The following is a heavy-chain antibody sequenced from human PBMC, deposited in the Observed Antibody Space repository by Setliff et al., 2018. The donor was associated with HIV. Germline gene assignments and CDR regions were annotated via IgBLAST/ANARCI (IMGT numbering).Heavy chain of an antibody. CDR2: ISYDGSET. Sequence: PGGSLRLSCAASGFTFSSYAMHWVRQAPGKGLEWVAVISYDGSETRYADSVRGRFTISRDTSKNTLYLQMNNLRVEDTAIYYCAKEDSAWGFDYWGQGMLVTVSS. CDR1: GFTFSSYA. CDR3: AKEDSAWGFDY. V-gene: IGHV3-30*04. D-gene: IGHD6-19*01. J-gene: IGHJ4*02.